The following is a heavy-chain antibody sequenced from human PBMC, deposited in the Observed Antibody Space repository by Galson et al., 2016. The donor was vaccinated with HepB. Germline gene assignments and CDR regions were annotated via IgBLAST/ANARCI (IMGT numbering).Heavy chain of an antibody. J-gene: IGHJ4*02. V-gene: IGHV3-23*01. D-gene: IGHD6-13*01. CDR3: ARENHFDYSSNWDYLDY. Sequence: SLRLSCAASGFTFSSYAMSWVRQAPGKGLEWVSVISGSGGSTHYADSVKGRFTISRDNSKNMLYLQMNSLRVEDTAVYYCARENHFDYSSNWDYLDYWGQGTLVTVSS. CDR2: ISGSGGST. CDR1: GFTFSSYA.